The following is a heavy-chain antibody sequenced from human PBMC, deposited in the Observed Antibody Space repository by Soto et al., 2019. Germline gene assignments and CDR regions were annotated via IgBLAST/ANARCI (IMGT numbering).Heavy chain of an antibody. D-gene: IGHD3-10*01. J-gene: IGHJ4*02. CDR1: GFRFSDHY. Sequence: SLRLSCAASGFRFSDHYMTWIRQAPGKGLEWVSKISGDGTTTYYADSVKGRFTVSRDNAENSVYLQMNSLRAEDTAVYYCASDPYYYASGFWGQGTLVTVSS. V-gene: IGHV3-11*01. CDR2: ISGDGTTT. CDR3: ASDPYYYASGF.